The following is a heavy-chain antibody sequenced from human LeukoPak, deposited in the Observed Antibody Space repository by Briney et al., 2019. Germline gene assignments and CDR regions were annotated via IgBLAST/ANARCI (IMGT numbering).Heavy chain of an antibody. CDR3: ARHAPLWWEPHAFDI. CDR1: GGSISSSSYY. J-gene: IGHJ3*02. V-gene: IGHV4-39*01. D-gene: IGHD2-21*01. Sequence: SETLSLTCTVSGGSISSSSYYWGWIRQPPGKGLEWIGSIYYSGSTYYNPSLKSRVTISVDTSKNQFSLKLSSVTAADTAVYYCARHAPLWWEPHAFDIWGQGTMVTVSS. CDR2: IYYSGST.